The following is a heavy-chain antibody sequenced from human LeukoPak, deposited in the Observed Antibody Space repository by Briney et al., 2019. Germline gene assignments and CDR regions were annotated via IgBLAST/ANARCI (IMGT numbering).Heavy chain of an antibody. CDR3: ARARVVTKWIDY. D-gene: IGHD2-21*02. V-gene: IGHV3-30-3*01. CDR1: GFTFSSYA. Sequence: GGSLRLSCAASGFTFSSYAMHWVRQAPGKGLEWVAVISYDGSNKYNADSVKGRFTISRDNSKNTLYLQMNSLRAEDTAVYYCARARVVTKWIDYWGQGTLVTVSS. CDR2: ISYDGSNK. J-gene: IGHJ4*02.